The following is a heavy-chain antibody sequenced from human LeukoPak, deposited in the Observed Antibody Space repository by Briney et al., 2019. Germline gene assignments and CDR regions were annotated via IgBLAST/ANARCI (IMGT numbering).Heavy chain of an antibody. Sequence: ASVRVSCKASGYSFTSYGISWVRQAPGQGLEWMGWKSAYNGNTNYELKYQGRVTMTTDTSTSTAYMELRSLRSDDTAVYYCARDRIPRYSSGWHDFDYWGQGTLVTVSS. CDR3: ARDRIPRYSSGWHDFDY. V-gene: IGHV1-18*01. D-gene: IGHD6-19*01. CDR2: KSAYNGNT. J-gene: IGHJ4*02. CDR1: GYSFTSYG.